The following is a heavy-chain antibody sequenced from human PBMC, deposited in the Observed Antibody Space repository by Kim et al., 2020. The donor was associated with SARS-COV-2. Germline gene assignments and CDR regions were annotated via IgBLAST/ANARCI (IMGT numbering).Heavy chain of an antibody. CDR1: GYTFTSYA. CDR3: ARIFSGYSGYGPYYYYYYMDV. CDR2: INTNTGNP. J-gene: IGHJ6*03. V-gene: IGHV7-4-1*02. Sequence: ASVKVSCKASGYTFTSYAMNWVRQAPGQGLEWMGWINTNTGNPTYAQGFTGRFVFSLDTSVSTAYLQISSLKAEDTAVYYCARIFSGYSGYGPYYYYYYMDVWGKGTTVTVAS. D-gene: IGHD5-12*01.